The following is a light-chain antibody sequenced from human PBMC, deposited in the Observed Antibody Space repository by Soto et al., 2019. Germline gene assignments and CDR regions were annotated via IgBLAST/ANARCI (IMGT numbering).Light chain of an antibody. V-gene: IGKV3-15*01. CDR2: GAS. J-gene: IGKJ4*01. CDR3: QQYNNWPPLT. CDR1: QSVSSN. Sequence: EIVMTQSPATLSVSPGERATLSCRASQSVSSNLAWYQQKPGQAPRLPIYGASTRATGIPARFSGSGSGTEFTLTISSLQYEDFADYYCQQYNNWPPLTFGGGTKVEIK.